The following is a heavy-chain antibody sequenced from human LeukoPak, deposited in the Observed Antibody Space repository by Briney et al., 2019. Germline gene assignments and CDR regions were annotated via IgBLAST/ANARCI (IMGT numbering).Heavy chain of an antibody. V-gene: IGHV3-23*01. CDR3: AKVWSSLGYCSGGDCYLDH. Sequence: LPWGSLRLSCAASGFTFSGYPIHWVRQAPGKGLEWVSTISDTSDNTYYADSVKGRFTISRDNSKNTLYLQMNSLRAEDTAIYYCAKVWSSLGYCSGGDCYLDHWGQGTLVTVSS. D-gene: IGHD2-15*01. J-gene: IGHJ4*02. CDR2: ISDTSDNT. CDR1: GFTFSGYP.